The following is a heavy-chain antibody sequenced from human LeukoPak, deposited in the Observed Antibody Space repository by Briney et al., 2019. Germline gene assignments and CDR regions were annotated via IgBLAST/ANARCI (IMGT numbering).Heavy chain of an antibody. CDR3: AREVPGITGTVPDLHYYYGMDV. CDR1: GFTFSSYW. Sequence: GGSLRLSCAASGFTFSSYWMSWVRQAPGKGLEWVANINKDGGEKYYVDSVKGRFTISRDNSKNTLYLQMNSLRAEDTAVYYCAREVPGITGTVPDLHYYYGMDVWGQGTTVTVSS. V-gene: IGHV3-7*01. J-gene: IGHJ6*02. CDR2: INKDGGEK. D-gene: IGHD1-7*01.